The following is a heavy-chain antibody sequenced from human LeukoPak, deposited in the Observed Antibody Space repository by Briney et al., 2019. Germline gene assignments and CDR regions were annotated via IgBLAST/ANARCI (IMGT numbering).Heavy chain of an antibody. Sequence: SETLSLTCTVSGGSISSYYWRWIRQPPGKGLEWIGYIYYSGSTNYNPSLKSRVTISVDTSKNQFSLKLSSVTAADTAVYYCARGGIQLWLYVLDYWGQGALVTVSS. V-gene: IGHV4-59*01. CDR1: GGSISSYY. CDR3: ARGGIQLWLYVLDY. CDR2: IYYSGST. J-gene: IGHJ4*02. D-gene: IGHD5-18*01.